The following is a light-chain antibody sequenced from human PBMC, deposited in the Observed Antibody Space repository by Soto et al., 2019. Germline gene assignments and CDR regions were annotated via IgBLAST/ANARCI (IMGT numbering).Light chain of an antibody. CDR3: QQRSNWPYT. CDR2: DAS. J-gene: IGKJ2*01. Sequence: EIVLTQSPATLSLSPGERATLSCRASQSVSSYLACYQQKPGQAPRPLIYDASNRATGTPARFSGSGSGTDFTLTISSLEPEDFAVYYCQQRSNWPYTFGQGTTLEIK. V-gene: IGKV3-11*01. CDR1: QSVSSY.